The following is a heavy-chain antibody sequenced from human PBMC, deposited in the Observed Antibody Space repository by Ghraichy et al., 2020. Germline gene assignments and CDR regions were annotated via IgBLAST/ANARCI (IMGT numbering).Heavy chain of an antibody. Sequence: SQTLSLTCTVSGGSITSHYWSWVRQSPGKGLEWIAYIHYSGITNYNPSLQSRVTISIDTSKNQLSLRLSSVSTADTAMYFCARGHMDHRGWGQGTLVTVSS. CDR2: IHYSGIT. V-gene: IGHV4-59*11. J-gene: IGHJ4*02. D-gene: IGHD2-21*01. CDR3: ARGHMDHRG. CDR1: GGSITSHY.